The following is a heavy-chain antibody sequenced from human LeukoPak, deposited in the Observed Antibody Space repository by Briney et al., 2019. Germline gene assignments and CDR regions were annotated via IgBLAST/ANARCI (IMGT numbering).Heavy chain of an antibody. CDR2: IYYSGST. Sequence: SETLSLTCTVSGGSISSSSYYWGWIRQPPGKGLEWIGSIYYSGSTYYNPSLKSRVTISVDTSKNQFSLKLSSVTAADTAVYYCASGITMIVVAWGQGTLVTVSS. D-gene: IGHD3-22*01. J-gene: IGHJ5*02. CDR3: ASGITMIVVA. V-gene: IGHV4-39*07. CDR1: GGSISSSSYY.